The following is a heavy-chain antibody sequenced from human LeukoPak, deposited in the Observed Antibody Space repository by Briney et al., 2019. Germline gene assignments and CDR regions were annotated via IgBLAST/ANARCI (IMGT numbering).Heavy chain of an antibody. D-gene: IGHD1-26*01. CDR3: ASRGGSAQPPPADY. V-gene: IGHV3-30*02. Sequence: GGSLRLSCAASGFTFSTYGMHWVRQAPGKGLEWVAFIRYDGTNKYYADSVKGRFTISRDNSKNTLYLQMNNLRAEDTAVYYCASRGGSAQPPPADYWGQGTLVTVSS. CDR1: GFTFSTYG. CDR2: IRYDGTNK. J-gene: IGHJ4*02.